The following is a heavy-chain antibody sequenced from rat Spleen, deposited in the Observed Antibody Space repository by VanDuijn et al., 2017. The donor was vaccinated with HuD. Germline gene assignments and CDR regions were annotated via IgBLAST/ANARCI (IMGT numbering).Heavy chain of an antibody. V-gene: IGHV2-32*01. J-gene: IGHJ2*01. CDR2: IWGDGST. CDR3: ARMGGLLSPPFDY. Sequence: QVQLKESGPGLVKPSETLSLTCTVSGFSLTSYHVSWVRQPPGKGLEWMGVIWGDGSTAYNSALKSRLSISRDTSKSQVFLKMNSLQTADTATYYCARMGGLLSPPFDYWGQGVMVTVPS. D-gene: IGHD1-12*03. CDR1: GFSLTSYH.